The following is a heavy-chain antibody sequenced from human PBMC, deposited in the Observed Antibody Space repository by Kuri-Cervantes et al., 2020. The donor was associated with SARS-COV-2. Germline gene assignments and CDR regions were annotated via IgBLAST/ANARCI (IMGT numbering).Heavy chain of an antibody. CDR3: ALGYWGSGYPRYYYYMDV. D-gene: IGHD3-22*01. CDR2: ISPIVGDT. Sequence: ASVKVSCKASGYTFTSFYIHWVRQAPGQGLEWMAIISPIVGDTTYAQRFRDRVSVTMDTSTSTVYMEVSSLTSEDTAVYYCALGYWGSGYPRYYYYMDVWGKGTTVTVSS. J-gene: IGHJ6*03. V-gene: IGHV1-46*01. CDR1: GYTFTSFY.